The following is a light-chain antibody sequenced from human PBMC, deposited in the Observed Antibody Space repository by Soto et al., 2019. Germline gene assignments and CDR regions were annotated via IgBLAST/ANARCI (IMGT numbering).Light chain of an antibody. CDR1: RSVTNNY. J-gene: IGKJ5*01. CDR2: GAS. Sequence: IVLTHSPGTLSFFPGERATLSCRASRSVTNNYLAWHQQKPGQTPRLLISGASSRATGIPDRFSGSGSGTDFTLTISRLEPEDFALYYCQHYVERSPINFGQGTRLEIK. V-gene: IGKV3-20*01. CDR3: QHYVERSPIN.